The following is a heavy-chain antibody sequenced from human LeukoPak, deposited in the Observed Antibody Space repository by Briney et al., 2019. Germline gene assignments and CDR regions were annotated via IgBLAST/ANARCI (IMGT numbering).Heavy chain of an antibody. D-gene: IGHD6-13*01. CDR1: GFTFSSDS. CDR2: ISSSSSYI. J-gene: IGHJ4*02. CDR3: ARERVAEGAYFDY. V-gene: IGHV3-21*01. Sequence: GGSLRLSCAASGFTFSSDSMNWVRQAPGKGLEWISSISSSSSYIHYADSVKGRFTISRDNAKNSMYLQMNSLRAEDTAVYYCARERVAEGAYFDYWGQGTLVTVSS.